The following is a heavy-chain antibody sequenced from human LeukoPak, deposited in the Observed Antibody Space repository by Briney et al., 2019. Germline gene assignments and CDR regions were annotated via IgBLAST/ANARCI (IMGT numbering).Heavy chain of an antibody. CDR3: ARAPVLMVYAPIDY. Sequence: ASVKVSCKASGYTFTSYGISWVRQAPGQGLEWMGWISAYNVNTNYAQKLQRRVTMTTDTSTSTAYMELRSLRSDDTAVYYCARAPVLMVYAPIDYWGQGTLVTVSS. CDR2: ISAYNVNT. J-gene: IGHJ4*02. V-gene: IGHV1-18*01. D-gene: IGHD2-8*01. CDR1: GYTFTSYG.